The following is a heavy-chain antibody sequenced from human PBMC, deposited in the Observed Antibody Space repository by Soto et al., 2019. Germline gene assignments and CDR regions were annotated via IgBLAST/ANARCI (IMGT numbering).Heavy chain of an antibody. Sequence: EVQLVESGGGLVQPGGSLRVSCAASGFTFTSYWMSWVRQAPGKGLEWVANIKEDGSAKYYLDSVKGRFTISRDNAKNSLYLRMSSLRAEDTAVYYCAREDFYRFDYWGQGNLVTVSS. J-gene: IGHJ4*02. CDR3: AREDFYRFDY. CDR1: GFTFTSYW. V-gene: IGHV3-7*01. CDR2: IKEDGSAK.